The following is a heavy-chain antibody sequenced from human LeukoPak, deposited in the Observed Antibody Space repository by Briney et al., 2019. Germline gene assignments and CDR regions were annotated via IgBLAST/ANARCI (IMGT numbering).Heavy chain of an antibody. J-gene: IGHJ5*02. D-gene: IGHD3-3*01. CDR2: ISTDSGNA. CDR3: ARGKVLRFLEYLDDTPNWFDP. Sequence: ASVKVSCKASGYTFSNYGLSWVRQAPGQGLEWMGWISTDSGNANYAQKLQGRLTMTTDTSTTTAYMELGSLRSDDTAVYYCARGKVLRFLEYLDDTPNWFDPWGQGTLVTVSS. CDR1: GYTFSNYG. V-gene: IGHV1-18*01.